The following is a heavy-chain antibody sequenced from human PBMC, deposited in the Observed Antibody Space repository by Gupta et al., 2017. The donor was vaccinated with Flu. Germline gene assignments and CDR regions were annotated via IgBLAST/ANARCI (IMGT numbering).Heavy chain of an antibody. CDR2: TTSDGTNT. V-gene: IGHV3-23*01. CDR3: AKYDSNAFIDY. J-gene: IGHJ4*02. CDR1: FAFVGSA. Sequence: FAFVGSAVTWVRQAPGEVLECVSATTSDGTNTYYTDYVEGRFTTARYTSTGTLYLQINNLRAEDTAIYFCAKYDSNAFIDYWGQGTLVTVSS. D-gene: IGHD3-3*01.